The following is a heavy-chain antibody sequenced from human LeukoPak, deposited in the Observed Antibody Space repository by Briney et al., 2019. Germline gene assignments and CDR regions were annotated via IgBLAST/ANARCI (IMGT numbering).Heavy chain of an antibody. Sequence: SETLSLTCAVYGGSFSGYYWTLIRQTPGKGLEWIGEISHTGLTGSNPSLKSRVTIFVDSSKKQLSLRMTSVTAADTGVYYCARVPDITARPCDTWGPGTLVTVSS. CDR2: ISHTGLT. CDR3: ARVPDITARPCDT. V-gene: IGHV4-34*01. CDR1: GGSFSGYY. J-gene: IGHJ5*02. D-gene: IGHD1-1*01.